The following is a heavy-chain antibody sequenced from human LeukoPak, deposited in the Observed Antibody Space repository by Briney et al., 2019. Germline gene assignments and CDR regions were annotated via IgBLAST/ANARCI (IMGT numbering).Heavy chain of an antibody. CDR3: ARGITMVRGVSDFDY. CDR1: GFTFSSYS. D-gene: IGHD3-10*01. J-gene: IGHJ4*02. CDR2: ISRSSNTI. V-gene: IGHV3-48*01. Sequence: PGGSLRLSCAASGFTFSSYSMDWVRQAPGKGLEWVSYISRSSNTIYYADSVKGRFTTSRDNAKNSLCLQMNSLRAEDTAVYYCARGITMVRGVSDFDYWGQGTLVTVSS.